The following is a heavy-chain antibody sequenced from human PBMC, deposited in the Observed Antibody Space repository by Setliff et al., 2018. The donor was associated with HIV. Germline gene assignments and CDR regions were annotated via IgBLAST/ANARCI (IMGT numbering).Heavy chain of an antibody. J-gene: IGHJ4*02. Sequence: GGSLRLSCAASGFTFSSYTMNWVRQAPGKGLEWVSSISSSSYYIYYADSVKGRFTISRDNAKSSLFLQMNSLRAEDTAVYYCASIELAAMVPVDYWGQGTLVTVSS. D-gene: IGHD5-18*01. CDR2: ISSSSYYI. CDR3: ASIELAAMVPVDY. V-gene: IGHV3-21*01. CDR1: GFTFSSYT.